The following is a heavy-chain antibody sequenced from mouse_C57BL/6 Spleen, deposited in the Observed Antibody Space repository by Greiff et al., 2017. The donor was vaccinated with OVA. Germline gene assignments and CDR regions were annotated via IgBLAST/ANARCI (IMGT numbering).Heavy chain of an antibody. V-gene: IGHV5-12*01. CDR1: GFTFSDYY. D-gene: IGHD2-3*01. Sequence: EVKLMESGGGLVQPGGSLKLSCAASGFTFSDYYMYWVRQTPEKRLEWVAYISNGGGSTYYPDTVKGRFTISRDNAKNTLYLQMSRLKSEDTAMYYCARQERVYDGYFSFAYWGQGTLVTVSA. CDR3: ARQERVYDGYFSFAY. CDR2: ISNGGGST. J-gene: IGHJ3*01.